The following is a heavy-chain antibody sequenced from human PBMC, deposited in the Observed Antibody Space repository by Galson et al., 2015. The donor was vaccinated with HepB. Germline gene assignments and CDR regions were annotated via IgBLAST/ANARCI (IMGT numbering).Heavy chain of an antibody. CDR1: GYTLTELS. D-gene: IGHD3-10*01. Sequence: SVKVSCKVSGYTLTELSMHWVRQAPGKGLEWMGGFDPEDGETIYAQKFQGRVTMTEDTSTDTAYMELSSLRSEDTAVYYCATQVDYGSGSPHNWFDPWGQGALVTVSS. CDR2: FDPEDGET. CDR3: ATQVDYGSGSPHNWFDP. V-gene: IGHV1-24*01. J-gene: IGHJ5*02.